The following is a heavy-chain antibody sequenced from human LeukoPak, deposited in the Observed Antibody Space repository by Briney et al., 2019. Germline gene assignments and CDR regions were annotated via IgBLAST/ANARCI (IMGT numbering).Heavy chain of an antibody. CDR3: ARGDRFRYSYADY. V-gene: IGHV3-9*03. J-gene: IGHJ4*02. Sequence: GGSLRLSCAASGFTFDDYAVHWFRQAPGKGLEWVSGISWNSGSIGYADSVKGRFTISRDNAKNSLYLQMNSLRAEDMALYYCARGDRFRYSYADYWGQGTLVTVSS. CDR2: ISWNSGSI. CDR1: GFTFDDYA. D-gene: IGHD5-18*01.